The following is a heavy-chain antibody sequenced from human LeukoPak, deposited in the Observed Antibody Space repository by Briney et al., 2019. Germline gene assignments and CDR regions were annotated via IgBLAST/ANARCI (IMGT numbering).Heavy chain of an antibody. CDR1: GLNFRKSW. Sequence: PGGSLRLSCAASGLNFRKSWTTWVRRAPGRGLEWVANIKDDGSEKFYVDSVKGRFTISRDDAKSSLYLQMNSLRAEDTAVYYCTNWGDTWGLDFWGQGVLVSVSS. V-gene: IGHV3-7*01. CDR2: IKDDGSEK. D-gene: IGHD7-27*01. J-gene: IGHJ4*02. CDR3: TNWGDTWGLDF.